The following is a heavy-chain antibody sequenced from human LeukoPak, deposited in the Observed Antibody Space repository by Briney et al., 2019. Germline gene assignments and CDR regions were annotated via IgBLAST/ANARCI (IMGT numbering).Heavy chain of an antibody. CDR3: ARAGAYCGGDCYLCDY. CDR2: IIPIFGTA. CDR1: GYTFASYA. J-gene: IGHJ4*02. V-gene: IGHV1-69*05. Sequence: SVKVSCKASGYTFASYAMHWVRQAPGQRLEWMGGIIPIFGTANYAQKFQGRVTITTDESTSTAYMELSSLRSEDTAVYYCARAGAYCGGDCYLCDYWGQGTPVTVSS. D-gene: IGHD2-21*01.